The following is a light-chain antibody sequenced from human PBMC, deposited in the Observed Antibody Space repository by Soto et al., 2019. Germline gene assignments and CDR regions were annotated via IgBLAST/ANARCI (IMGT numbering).Light chain of an antibody. V-gene: IGKV3D-15*01. Sequence: EVVMTQSPDILSVSPGGRATLSCRASQSVSNNLAWYQQKPGQAPRVVIYGASPRATGIPARFSGSGSGTEFTLTITSLQSEDVAVYYCQQYDNWLSITFGQGTRLEIK. CDR1: QSVSNN. J-gene: IGKJ5*01. CDR2: GAS. CDR3: QQYDNWLSIT.